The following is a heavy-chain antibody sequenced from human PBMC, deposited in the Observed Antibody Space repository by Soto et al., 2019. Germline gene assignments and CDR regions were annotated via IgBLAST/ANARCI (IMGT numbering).Heavy chain of an antibody. J-gene: IGHJ4*02. CDR3: ARVLSSGGFDY. CDR1: GGTFSSYA. V-gene: IGHV1-69*13. Sequence: ASVKFSCKASGGTFSSYAITWVRQAPGQGLEWMGGIIPIFGTANYAQKFQGRVTITADESTSTAYMELSSLRSEDTAMYYCARVLSSGGFDYWGQGTMVTV. CDR2: IIPIFGTA. D-gene: IGHD2-15*01.